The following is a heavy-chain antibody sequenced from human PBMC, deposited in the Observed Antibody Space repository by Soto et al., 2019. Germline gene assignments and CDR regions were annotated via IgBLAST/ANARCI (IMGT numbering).Heavy chain of an antibody. D-gene: IGHD1-20*01. CDR2: IKADGSEQ. Sequence: GGSLRLSCAASGFSFSHYWMSWVRQAPGKGLEWVANIKADGSEQYYVDSVKGRFSISRDNAKNSLYLQMNSLRAEDTAVYYCTRDIGWYHLDYWGQGTLVTVSS. V-gene: IGHV3-7*03. J-gene: IGHJ4*02. CDR3: TRDIGWYHLDY. CDR1: GFSFSHYW.